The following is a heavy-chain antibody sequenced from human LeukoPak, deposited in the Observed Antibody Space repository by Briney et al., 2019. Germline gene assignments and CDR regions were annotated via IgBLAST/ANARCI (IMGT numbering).Heavy chain of an antibody. V-gene: IGHV1-2*02. CDR2: INLNSRGT. CDR1: GYTFTDYY. J-gene: IGHJ6*03. CDR3: ARGRRMVRGVIMIQYYYYYYMDV. Sequence: GASVKVSCKASGYTFTDYYMHWVRQAPGQGLEWMGWINLNSRGTNYAQKFQGRVTMTRDTSISTAYMELSSLRSEDTAVYYCARGRRMVRGVIMIQYYYYYYMDVWGKGATVTISS. D-gene: IGHD3-10*01.